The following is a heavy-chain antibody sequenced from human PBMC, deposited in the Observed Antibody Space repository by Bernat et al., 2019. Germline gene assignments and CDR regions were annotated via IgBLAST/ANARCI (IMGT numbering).Heavy chain of an antibody. CDR1: GFTFSSYS. J-gene: IGHJ5*02. V-gene: IGHV3-21*01. Sequence: EVQLVESGGGLVKPGGSLRLSCAASGFTFSSYSMNWVRQAPGKGLEWVSSISSSSSYIYYADSVKGRFTISRDNAKNSLYLQMNSLRGEDTAVYYCARGGGSYYATWFDPWGQGTLVTVSS. CDR2: ISSSSSYI. D-gene: IGHD1-26*01. CDR3: ARGGGSYYATWFDP.